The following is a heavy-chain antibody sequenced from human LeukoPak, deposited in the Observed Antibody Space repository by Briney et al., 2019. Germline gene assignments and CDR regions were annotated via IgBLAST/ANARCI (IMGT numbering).Heavy chain of an antibody. CDR2: IIPILGIA. J-gene: IGHJ4*02. V-gene: IGHV1-69*04. Sequence: GASVKVSFKASGGTFSSYAISWVRQAPGQGLEWMGRIIPILGIANYAQKFQGRVTITADKSTSTAYMELSSLRSEDTAVYYCARARYSSSWFGYWGQGTLVTVSS. CDR3: ARARYSSSWFGY. CDR1: GGTFSSYA. D-gene: IGHD6-13*01.